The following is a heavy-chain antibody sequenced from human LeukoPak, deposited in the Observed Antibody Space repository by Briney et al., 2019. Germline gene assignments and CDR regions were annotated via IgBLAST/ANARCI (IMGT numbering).Heavy chain of an antibody. Sequence: ASVNVSCKASGYTFTSYDINWVRQAPGQGLEWMGRINPNSGDTNYAQKFQGRVTMTRDTSISTAYMELSRLRSDDTAVYYCARNDFWSGYYMDYWGQGTLVAVSS. J-gene: IGHJ4*02. V-gene: IGHV1-2*06. CDR2: INPNSGDT. CDR3: ARNDFWSGYYMDY. CDR1: GYTFTSYD. D-gene: IGHD3-3*01.